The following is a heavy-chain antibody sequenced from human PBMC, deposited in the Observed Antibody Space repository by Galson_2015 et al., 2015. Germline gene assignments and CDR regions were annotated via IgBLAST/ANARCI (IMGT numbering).Heavy chain of an antibody. Sequence: SLRLSCAASGFTFSYNVMSWVRQAPGKGLEWVAVIWYDGSNKYYADSVKGRFTISRDNSKNTLYLQMNSLRAEDTAVYYCARVYYDFWSGYSTHGYYYYYMDVWGKGTTVTVSS. CDR1: GFTFSYNV. J-gene: IGHJ6*03. D-gene: IGHD3-3*01. CDR3: ARVYYDFWSGYSTHGYYYYYMDV. V-gene: IGHV3-33*08. CDR2: IWYDGSNK.